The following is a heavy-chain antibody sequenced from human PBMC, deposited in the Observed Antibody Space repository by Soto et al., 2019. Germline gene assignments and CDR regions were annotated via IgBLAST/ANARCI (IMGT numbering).Heavy chain of an antibody. CDR2: IYPSGGST. D-gene: IGHD6-19*01. CDR3: ARKYSSGWHIDY. J-gene: IGHJ4*02. Sequence: GASVKVSCKASGYTFTSYYMHWVRQAPGQGLEWMGIIYPSGGSTSYAQKFQGRVTMTRDTSTSTVYMDLSSLRSEDTAVYYCARKYSSGWHIDYWGQGTLVTVSS. V-gene: IGHV1-46*03. CDR1: GYTFTSYY.